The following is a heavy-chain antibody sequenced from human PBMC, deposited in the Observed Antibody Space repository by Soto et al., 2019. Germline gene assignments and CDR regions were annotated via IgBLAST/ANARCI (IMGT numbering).Heavy chain of an antibody. CDR3: ARYYDYSGGTSGGMDV. D-gene: IGHD3-22*01. Sequence: SVKVSCKASGGTFSSYAISWVRQAPGQGLEWMGGIIPIFGTANYAQKFQGRVMITADESTSTAYMELSSLRSEDTAVYYCARYYDYSGGTSGGMDVWGQGTTVTVSS. CDR1: GGTFSSYA. V-gene: IGHV1-69*13. J-gene: IGHJ6*02. CDR2: IIPIFGTA.